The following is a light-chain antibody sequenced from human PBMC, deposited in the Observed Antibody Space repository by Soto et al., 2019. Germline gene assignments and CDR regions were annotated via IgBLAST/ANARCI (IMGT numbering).Light chain of an antibody. V-gene: IGLV2-14*03. CDR3: SSYTSSNTLV. Sequence: QSVLTQPASVSGSPGQSITISCTGTSSDVGGSNYVSWYQQHPDKAPKLMIYDVSNRPSGVSNRFSGSKSGNTASLTISGLQAEDEADYYCSSYTSSNTLVFGGGTKVTVL. CDR2: DVS. CDR1: SSDVGGSNY. J-gene: IGLJ2*01.